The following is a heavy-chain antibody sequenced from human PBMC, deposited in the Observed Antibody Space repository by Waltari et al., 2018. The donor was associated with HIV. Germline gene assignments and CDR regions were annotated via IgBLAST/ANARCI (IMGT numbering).Heavy chain of an antibody. V-gene: IGHV4-34*01. CDR1: DGSFSGYY. J-gene: IGHJ1*01. Sequence: QVQLQQWGAGLLKPSETLSLTCAVYDGSFSGYYWSWIRQPPGKGLEWMGEINHSGSTNYNTSLKNRVTISVDTAKNQFSLKLSSVTAADTAVYYCARGPRSIAALNRRFGEYFQHWGQGTLVTVSS. CDR2: INHSGST. D-gene: IGHD6-6*01. CDR3: ARGPRSIAALNRRFGEYFQH.